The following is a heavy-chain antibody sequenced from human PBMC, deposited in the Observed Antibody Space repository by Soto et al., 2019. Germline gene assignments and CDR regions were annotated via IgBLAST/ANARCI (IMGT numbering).Heavy chain of an antibody. D-gene: IGHD2-2*01. CDR1: GFTFSSYS. CDR2: ISSSSSYI. Sequence: GGSLRLSCAASGFTFSSYSMNWVRQAPGKGLEWVSSISSSSSYIYYADSVKGRFTISRDNAKNSLYLQMNSLRAEDTAVYYCARDFQDIVVVPAAIRGRRYYYYMDVWGKGTTVTVSS. CDR3: ARDFQDIVVVPAAIRGRRYYYYMDV. V-gene: IGHV3-21*01. J-gene: IGHJ6*03.